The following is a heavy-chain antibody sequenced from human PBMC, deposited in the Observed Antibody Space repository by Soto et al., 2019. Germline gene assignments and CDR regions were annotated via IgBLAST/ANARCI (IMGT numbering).Heavy chain of an antibody. D-gene: IGHD3-10*01. Sequence: GGSLRLSCAASGFTFSSYAMHWVRQAPGKGLEWVAVISYDGSNKYYADSVKGRFTISRDNSKNTLYLQMNSLRAEDTAVYYCARSGGSGSQFFDYWGQGTLVTVSS. V-gene: IGHV3-30-3*01. CDR1: GFTFSSYA. CDR3: ARSGGSGSQFFDY. J-gene: IGHJ4*02. CDR2: ISYDGSNK.